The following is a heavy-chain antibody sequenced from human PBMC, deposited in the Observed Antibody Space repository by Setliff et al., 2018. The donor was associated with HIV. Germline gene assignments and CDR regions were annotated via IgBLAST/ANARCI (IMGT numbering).Heavy chain of an antibody. CDR2: ISGSGGST. D-gene: IGHD5-12*01. Sequence: GGSLRLSCAASGFTFSSYAMSWVRQAPGKGLEWVSAISGSGGSTYYADSVKGRFTISRDNSKNTLYLQMNSLRAEDTAVYYCTKDPRAAVATICDYWGQGTLVTVSS. CDR1: GFTFSSYA. V-gene: IGHV3-23*01. J-gene: IGHJ4*02. CDR3: TKDPRAAVATICDY.